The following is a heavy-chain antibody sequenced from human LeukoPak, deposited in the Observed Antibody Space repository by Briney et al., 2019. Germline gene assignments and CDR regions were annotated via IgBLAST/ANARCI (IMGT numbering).Heavy chain of an antibody. V-gene: IGHV1-2*02. Sequence: ASVKVSCKASGYTFTGYYMHWVRQAPGQGLEWMGWINPNSGGTNYAQKFQGRVTMTRDTSISTAYMELSRLRSDDTAVYYCARVPLNYGSGSYYMGYWGQGTLVTVSS. D-gene: IGHD3-10*01. CDR1: GYTFTGYY. CDR2: INPNSGGT. J-gene: IGHJ4*02. CDR3: ARVPLNYGSGSYYMGY.